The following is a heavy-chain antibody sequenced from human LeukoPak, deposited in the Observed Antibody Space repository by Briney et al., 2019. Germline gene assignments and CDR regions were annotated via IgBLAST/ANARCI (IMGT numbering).Heavy chain of an antibody. D-gene: IGHD4-23*01. Sequence: GGSLRLSCAASGFTFSSYGMSWVRQAPGKGLEWVSGISGSGASTYYADSVKGRFTISRDNSKNTLYLQMNSLRAEDTAVYYCAKSGNNYYYSYMDVWGKGTTVTVSS. CDR2: ISGSGAST. V-gene: IGHV3-23*01. CDR1: GFTFSSYG. CDR3: AKSGNNYYYSYMDV. J-gene: IGHJ6*03.